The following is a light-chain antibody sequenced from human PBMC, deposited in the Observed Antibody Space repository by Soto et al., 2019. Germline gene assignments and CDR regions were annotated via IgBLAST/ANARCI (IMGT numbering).Light chain of an antibody. Sequence: QSALAQPASVSGSPGQSVTISCTGSKDDVGHYKYVSWYQQYPGKVPRLIIYEVNNRPSGVSDRFSGSKSGNTASLIISGLQAEDEADYYCSSYKTSSSTLVFGGGTKLTVL. CDR1: KDDVGHYKY. V-gene: IGLV2-14*01. CDR3: SSYKTSSSTLV. CDR2: EVN. J-gene: IGLJ2*01.